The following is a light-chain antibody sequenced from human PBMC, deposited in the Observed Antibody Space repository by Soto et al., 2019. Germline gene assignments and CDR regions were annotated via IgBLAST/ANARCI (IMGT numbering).Light chain of an antibody. CDR3: QHYDSSPPWT. V-gene: IGKV3-20*01. CDR2: GAS. Sequence: EIVLTQSPGTLSLSPGERATLSCRASQSVSSTSLAWYQQRPGQAPRLLFYGASNRATGIPDRFSGSGSGTDFTPTISSREPEDFEVYYCQHYDSSPPWTFAQGIKVEIK. J-gene: IGKJ1*01. CDR1: QSVSSTS.